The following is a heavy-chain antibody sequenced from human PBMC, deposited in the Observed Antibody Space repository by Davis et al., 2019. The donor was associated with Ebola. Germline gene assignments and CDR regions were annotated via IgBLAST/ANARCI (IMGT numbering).Heavy chain of an antibody. CDR3: AHKEGGGVDY. CDR2: IYWDDDE. D-gene: IGHD3-16*01. Sequence: SGPTLVKPTQTLTLTCTFSGFSLSTSGVGVGWIRQPPGKALEWLALIYWDDDERYRPSLKSRLTITKDTSKNQVVFTMTNMDPVDTGTYYCAHKEGGGVDYWGQGTLVTVSS. V-gene: IGHV2-5*02. J-gene: IGHJ4*02. CDR1: GFSLSTSGVG.